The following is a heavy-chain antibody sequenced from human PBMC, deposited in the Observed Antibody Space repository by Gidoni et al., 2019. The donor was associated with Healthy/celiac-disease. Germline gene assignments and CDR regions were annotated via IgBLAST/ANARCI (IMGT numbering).Heavy chain of an antibody. V-gene: IGHV4-61*02. J-gene: IGHJ6*02. CDR1: GGSLSSGSSY. D-gene: IGHD2-2*01. Sequence: QVQLQESGPGLVKPSQTLSLTCTVPGGSLSSGSSYWSWIRQPAGKGLEWIGRIYTSGSTNYNPSLKSRVTISVDTSKNQFSLKLSSVTAADTAVYYCARASRGGIKMNYYYGMDVWGQGTTVTVSS. CDR3: ARASRGGIKMNYYYGMDV. CDR2: IYTSGST.